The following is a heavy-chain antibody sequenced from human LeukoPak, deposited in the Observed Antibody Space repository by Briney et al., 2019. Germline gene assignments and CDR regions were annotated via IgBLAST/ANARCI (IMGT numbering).Heavy chain of an antibody. J-gene: IGHJ4*02. D-gene: IGHD1-26*01. CDR2: IYHSGST. CDR1: GYSISSGYY. V-gene: IGHV4-38-2*02. CDR3: ARDRWMYSGSYGY. Sequence: SETLSLTCVVSGYSISSGYYWGWIRQPPGKGLEWIGSIYHSGSTYYNPSLKSRVTISVDTSKNQFSLKLSSVTAADTAVYYCARDRWMYSGSYGYWGQGTLVTVSS.